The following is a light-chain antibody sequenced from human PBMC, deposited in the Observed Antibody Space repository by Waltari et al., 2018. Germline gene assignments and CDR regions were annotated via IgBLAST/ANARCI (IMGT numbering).Light chain of an antibody. V-gene: IGLV2-23*02. CDR2: DVG. CDR1: IRAVGGYHY. CDR3: CAYAGSSTHVL. J-gene: IGLJ2*01. Sequence: QSALTQRAAVSGPPVQSLTISCTGTIRAVGGYHYLCRYQQSPGHAPKLMIYDVGKRPSGVSNPFSGSKSGNTASLTISGLQAEDEADYYCCAYAGSSTHVLFGGGTKLTVL.